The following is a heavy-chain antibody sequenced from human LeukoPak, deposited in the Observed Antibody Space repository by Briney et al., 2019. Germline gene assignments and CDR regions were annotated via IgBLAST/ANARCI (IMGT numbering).Heavy chain of an antibody. J-gene: IGHJ3*02. Sequence: SETLSLTCTVSGGSISSYYWSWIRQPAGKGLEWIGRIYTSGSTNYNPSLRSRVTMSVDTSKNQFSLKLSSVTAADTAVYYCARDQWLLRGGDHDAFDIWGRGTMVTVSS. CDR1: GGSISSYY. V-gene: IGHV4-4*07. D-gene: IGHD6-19*01. CDR2: IYTSGST. CDR3: ARDQWLLRGGDHDAFDI.